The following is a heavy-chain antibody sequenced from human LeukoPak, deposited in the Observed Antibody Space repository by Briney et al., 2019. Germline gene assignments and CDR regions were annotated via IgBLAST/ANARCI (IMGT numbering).Heavy chain of an antibody. CDR3: AKSDSGINHFDY. J-gene: IGHJ4*02. CDR1: GGSLRSYY. D-gene: IGHD2-21*01. Sequence: SETLPHTRTGTGGSLRSYYWSWLRQPAAKRLAWIGRIYSSGSNDDNPTLKSRVIMSVDTSKIQFHLKLSCVAATDTAVYYCAKSDSGINHFDYWGQGTLVSVSS. CDR2: IYSSGSN. V-gene: IGHV4-4*07.